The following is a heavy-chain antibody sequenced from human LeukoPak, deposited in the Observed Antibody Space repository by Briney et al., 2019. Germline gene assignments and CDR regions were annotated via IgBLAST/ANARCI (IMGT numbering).Heavy chain of an antibody. CDR3: ARAPSGSGSSLSFDY. CDR2: ISSGSSAI. Sequence: PGRSLRLSCAASGLTFNNYAMHWVRQAPGKGLEWVSYISSGSSAIFYADSVKGRFTISRDNADNSLHLQMHSLRDEDTAVYYCARAPSGSGSSLSFDYWGQGTLVTVSS. D-gene: IGHD3-10*01. J-gene: IGHJ4*02. V-gene: IGHV3-48*02. CDR1: GLTFNNYA.